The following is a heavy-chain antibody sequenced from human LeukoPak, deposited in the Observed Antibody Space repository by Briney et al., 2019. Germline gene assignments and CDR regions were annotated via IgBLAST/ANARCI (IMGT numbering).Heavy chain of an antibody. D-gene: IGHD6-19*01. V-gene: IGHV3-53*01. CDR2: IYSGDST. Sequence: GGSLRLSCAASGFTVSSNYMSWVRQAPGKGLEWVSVIYSGDSTYYADSVKGRFTISRDNTKNTLYIQMNSLRAEDTAVYYCARVKPAGAWLGYFDYWGQGTLVTVSS. CDR1: GFTVSSNY. CDR3: ARVKPAGAWLGYFDY. J-gene: IGHJ4*02.